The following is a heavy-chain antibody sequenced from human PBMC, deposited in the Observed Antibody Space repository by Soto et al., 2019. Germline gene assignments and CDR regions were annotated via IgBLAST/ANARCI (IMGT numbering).Heavy chain of an antibody. CDR2: ISGSGGST. CDR3: TRFLAGPISWFDP. V-gene: IGHV3-23*01. J-gene: IGHJ5*02. CDR1: GFTFSSYA. D-gene: IGHD3-3*01. Sequence: GGSLRLSCAASGFTFSSYAMSWVRQAPGKGLEWVSAISGSGGSTYYADSVKGRFTIFRDNSKNTLYLQMNSLRAEDTAVYYCTRFLAGPISWFDPWGQGTLVTVSS.